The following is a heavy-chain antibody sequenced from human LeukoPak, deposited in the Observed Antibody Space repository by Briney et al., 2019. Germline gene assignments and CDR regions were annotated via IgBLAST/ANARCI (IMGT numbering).Heavy chain of an antibody. J-gene: IGHJ6*02. CDR3: ARDLWGNCSSTSCYGAGPYYYYYYGMDV. D-gene: IGHD2-2*01. Sequence: PGGSLRLSCAASGFTVSSNYMSWVRQAPGKGLEWVSVIYSGGSTYYADPVKGRFTISRDNSKNTLYLQMNSLRAEDTAVYYCARDLWGNCSSTSCYGAGPYYYYYYGMDVWGQGTTVTVSS. CDR2: IYSGGST. V-gene: IGHV3-53*01. CDR1: GFTVSSNY.